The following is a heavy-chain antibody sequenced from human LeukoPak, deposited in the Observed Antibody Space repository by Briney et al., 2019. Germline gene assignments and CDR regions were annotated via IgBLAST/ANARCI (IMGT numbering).Heavy chain of an antibody. Sequence: GSLRLSCAASGFTFSSYSMNWVRQAPGKGLEWVAVISSDGSSQYYADSVKGRLTISRDTPKNMLYLQMDSLRPEDTAIYYCAKPGSGWFHFDHWGQGTLVTVSS. CDR1: GFTFSSYS. J-gene: IGHJ4*02. V-gene: IGHV3-30*18. D-gene: IGHD6-19*01. CDR3: AKPGSGWFHFDH. CDR2: ISSDGSSQ.